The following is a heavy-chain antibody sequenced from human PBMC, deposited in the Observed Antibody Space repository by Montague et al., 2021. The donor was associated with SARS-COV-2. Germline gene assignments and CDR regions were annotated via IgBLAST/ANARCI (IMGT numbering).Heavy chain of an antibody. CDR2: ISSSGGGSTK. Sequence: SLRLSCAASGLIFSRYEMNWVRQAPGKGLEWISYISSSGGGSTKXXTYSVKGRFTISRDNAKNSLYLQMNSLRVEDTAIYYCARDRDWDDWCGMDVWGQGTTVTVSS. V-gene: IGHV3-48*03. J-gene: IGHJ6*02. CDR1: GLIFSRYE. CDR3: ARDRDWDDWCGMDV. D-gene: IGHD2-21*01.